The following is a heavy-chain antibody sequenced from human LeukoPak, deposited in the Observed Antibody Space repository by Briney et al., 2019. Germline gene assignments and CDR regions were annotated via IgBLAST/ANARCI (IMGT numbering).Heavy chain of an antibody. CDR2: SSTSGDS. Sequence: GGSLTLSRLSSVLTHRSYNMHWVRQPTAKGLEWVASSSTSGDSYHAESVKGRFTISRHDAKNFLYLQMNSLRAGDTPLYYCVRDGDGYDYWGQGTLVTVSS. V-gene: IGHV3-13*01. CDR3: VRDGDGYDY. D-gene: IGHD2-21*02. CDR1: VLTHRSYN. J-gene: IGHJ4*02.